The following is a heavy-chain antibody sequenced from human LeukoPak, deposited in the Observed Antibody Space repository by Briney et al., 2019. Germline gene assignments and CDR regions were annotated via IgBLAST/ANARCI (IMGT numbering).Heavy chain of an antibody. Sequence: ASVKVSCKASGYTFTSYYMHWVRQAPGQGLEWMGIINPSGGSTSYAQMFQGRVTMTRDTSTSTVYMELSSLRSEDTAVYYCASILGSGNWFDPWGQGTLATVSS. CDR3: ASILGSGNWFDP. D-gene: IGHD2-21*01. J-gene: IGHJ5*02. V-gene: IGHV1-46*03. CDR1: GYTFTSYY. CDR2: INPSGGST.